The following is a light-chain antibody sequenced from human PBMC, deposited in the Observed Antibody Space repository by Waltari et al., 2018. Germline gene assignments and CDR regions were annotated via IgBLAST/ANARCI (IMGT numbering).Light chain of an antibody. J-gene: IGKJ3*01. CDR3: QKWDSAPFT. CDR1: HDIGNY. V-gene: IGKV1-27*01. Sequence: DIQMTKSPSSLSAFVGDSVSITCRASHDIGNYLAWYQQKPGRVPTLLIHSASTSQSWVPSRFSGSGSETEFTLTIANLQPDDVGSYYCQKWDSAPFTFGPGTKVDL. CDR2: SAS.